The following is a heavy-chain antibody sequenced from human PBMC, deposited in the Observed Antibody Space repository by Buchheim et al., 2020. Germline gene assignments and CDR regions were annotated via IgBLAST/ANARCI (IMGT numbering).Heavy chain of an antibody. V-gene: IGHV4-39*01. D-gene: IGHD3-22*01. CDR1: GGSISSSSYY. CDR2: IYYSGST. J-gene: IGHJ4*02. CDR3: ARHSIVSSGYYDY. Sequence: QLQLQESGPGLVKPSETLSLTCTVSGGSISSSSYYWGWIRQPPGKGLEWIGSIYYSGSTYYNPSLQSRVTISVDTSHNQFSLKLSSVTAADTAVYYCARHSIVSSGYYDYWGQGTL.